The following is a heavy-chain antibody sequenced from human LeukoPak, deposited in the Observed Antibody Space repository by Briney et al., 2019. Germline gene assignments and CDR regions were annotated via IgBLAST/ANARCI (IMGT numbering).Heavy chain of an antibody. V-gene: IGHV4-34*01. D-gene: IGHD1-26*01. Sequence: SETLSLTCAVYGGSFSGYYWSWIRQPPGKGLEWIGEINHSGSTNYNPPLKSRVTISVDTSKNQFSLKLSSVTAADTAVYYCARLEVGATRNDAFDIWGQGTMVTVSS. CDR1: GGSFSGYY. CDR3: ARLEVGATRNDAFDI. J-gene: IGHJ3*02. CDR2: INHSGST.